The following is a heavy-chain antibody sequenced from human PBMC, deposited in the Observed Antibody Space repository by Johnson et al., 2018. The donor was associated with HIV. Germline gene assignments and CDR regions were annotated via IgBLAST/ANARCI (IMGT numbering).Heavy chain of an antibody. CDR2: INWNGGST. CDR3: ARDLYYGSGSSVAFDI. Sequence: VQLVESGGGVVRPGGSLRLSCAASGFTFDDYGMSWVRQAPGKGLEWVSGINWNGGSTGYADSVKGRFTISRDNAKNSLYLKMNRLRAEDTALYYCARDLYYGSGSSVAFDIWGQGTMVTVSS. CDR1: GFTFDDYG. J-gene: IGHJ3*02. V-gene: IGHV3-20*04. D-gene: IGHD3-10*01.